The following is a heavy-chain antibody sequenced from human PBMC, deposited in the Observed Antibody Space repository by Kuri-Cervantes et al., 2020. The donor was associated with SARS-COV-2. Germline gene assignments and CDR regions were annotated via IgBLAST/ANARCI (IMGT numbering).Heavy chain of an antibody. J-gene: IGHJ6*03. CDR2: IYYSGST. D-gene: IGHD3-10*01. Sequence: SETLSLTCTVSGGTISSSSYYWGWIRQPPGKGLEWIGSIYYSGSTYYNPSLKSRVTISVDTSKNQFSLKLSSVTAADTAVYYCARLIPTTMVQGVIIGGYYYYMDVWGKGTTVTVSS. CDR1: GGTISSSSYY. V-gene: IGHV4-39*07. CDR3: ARLIPTTMVQGVIIGGYYYYMDV.